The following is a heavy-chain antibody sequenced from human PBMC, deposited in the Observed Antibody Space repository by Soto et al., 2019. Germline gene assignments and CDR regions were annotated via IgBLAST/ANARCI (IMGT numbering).Heavy chain of an antibody. CDR1: GYTFTPYA. CDR3: ARDSNLEPSHYYLYMDV. J-gene: IGHJ6*03. D-gene: IGHD1-1*01. CDR2: INTGNGYT. Sequence: QVQLVQSGTEVKNPGASVMISCKASGYTFTPYAIQWVRQAPGQRLEWMGWINTGNGYTKYSQNFQGRVTFTRDTSASTVYMELSSLTSDDTAGYYCARDSNLEPSHYYLYMDVWGKGTTVTVSS. V-gene: IGHV1-3*04.